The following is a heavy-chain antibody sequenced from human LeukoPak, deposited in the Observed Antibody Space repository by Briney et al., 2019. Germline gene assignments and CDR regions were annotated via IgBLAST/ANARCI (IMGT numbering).Heavy chain of an antibody. Sequence: GGSLRLSCAASGFTFSHYAMTWVRQVPGKGLDWVSSISGYTGGTYYTDSVKGRFTISRDNSNNTVYLQMNNLRVEDTALYYCAKFLGGDEKVDAFDVWGQGTRVTVSS. V-gene: IGHV3-23*01. J-gene: IGHJ3*01. CDR3: AKFLGGDEKVDAFDV. D-gene: IGHD5-12*01. CDR2: ISGYTGGT. CDR1: GFTFSHYA.